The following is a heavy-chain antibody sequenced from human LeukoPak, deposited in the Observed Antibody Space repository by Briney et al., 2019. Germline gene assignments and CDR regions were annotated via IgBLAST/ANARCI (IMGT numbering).Heavy chain of an antibody. CDR2: IYYSGST. J-gene: IGHJ5*02. CDR1: GGSISSSSYY. CDR3: ARDRSFNWFDP. Sequence: PSETLSLTCTVSGGSISSSSYYWGWLRQPPGKGLEWIGSIYYSGSTYYNPSLKSRVTISVDTSKNQFSLKLSSVTAADTAVYYCARDRSFNWFDPWGQGTLVTVSS. V-gene: IGHV4-39*07.